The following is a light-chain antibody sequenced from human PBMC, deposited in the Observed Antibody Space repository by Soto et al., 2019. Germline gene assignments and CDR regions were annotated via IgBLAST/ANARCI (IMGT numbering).Light chain of an antibody. V-gene: IGKV3-15*01. J-gene: IGKJ2*01. CDR3: LQYNDWPPMYT. CDR1: QSISTY. CDR2: GAS. Sequence: EIVMTQSPAALSASPEERATLSCRASQSISTYVAWYQKKPGQAPRLLVYGASTRATGIPARFSGSGSGTEFTLTISSLQSEDFAVYYCLQYNDWPPMYTFGQGTKLDI.